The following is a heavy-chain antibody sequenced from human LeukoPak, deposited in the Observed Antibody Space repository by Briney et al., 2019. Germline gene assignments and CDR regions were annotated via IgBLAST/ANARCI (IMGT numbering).Heavy chain of an antibody. CDR2: IYYSGST. CDR3: AREIHDYGSYYFDY. J-gene: IGHJ4*02. Sequence: PSETLSLTCTVSGGSISSYYWSWLRQPPGKGLEWIGYIYYSGSTNYNPSLKSRVTISVDTSKNQFSLKLSSVTAADTAVYYCAREIHDYGSYYFDYWGQRTLVTVSS. V-gene: IGHV4-59*01. CDR1: GGSISSYY. D-gene: IGHD4-17*01.